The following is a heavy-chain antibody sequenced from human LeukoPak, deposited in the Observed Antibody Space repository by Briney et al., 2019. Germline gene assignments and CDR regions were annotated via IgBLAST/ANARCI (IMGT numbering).Heavy chain of an antibody. J-gene: IGHJ5*01. CDR3: TRDKARNIRPQGIFGVVNRFDS. V-gene: IGHV3-9*01. Sequence: SMRLARAADGFTLNEYSIHWDRQAQGKGTEWVSGIKWIGESIEDADSVKGRFTISRANAKNSLYLQMNSLKSEDTALYYCTRDKARNIRPQGIFGVVNRFDSWGQGTLVIVSS. CDR1: GFTLNEYS. CDR2: IKWIGESI. D-gene: IGHD3-3*01.